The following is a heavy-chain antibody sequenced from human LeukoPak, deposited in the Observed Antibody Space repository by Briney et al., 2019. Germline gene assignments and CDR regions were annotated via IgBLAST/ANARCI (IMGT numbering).Heavy chain of an antibody. CDR2: INPNSGGT. V-gene: IGHV1-2*04. CDR1: GYTFTGYY. D-gene: IGHD1-1*01. CDR3: ARMQNWNDLEDYGMDV. Sequence: GASVKVSCKASGYTFTGYYMHWVRQAPGQGLEWMGWINPNSGGTNYAQKFQGWVTMTRGTSISTAYMELSRLRSDDTAVYYCARMQNWNDLEDYGMDVWGQGTTVTVSS. J-gene: IGHJ6*02.